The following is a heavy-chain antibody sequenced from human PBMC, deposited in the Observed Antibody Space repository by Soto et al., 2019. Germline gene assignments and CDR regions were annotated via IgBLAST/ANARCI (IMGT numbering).Heavy chain of an antibody. V-gene: IGHV1-8*01. Sequence: QVQLVQSGAEVKKPGASVKVSCKASGYTCTSYDINWVRQATGQGLEGMGWMNPNSGNTASAQKFLGRVTMTRNTSISTAYMELSSMRSEDTAVYYCARERTRGFDPWGQGTLVTVSS. CDR2: MNPNSGNT. CDR3: ARERTRGFDP. J-gene: IGHJ5*02. CDR1: GYTCTSYD.